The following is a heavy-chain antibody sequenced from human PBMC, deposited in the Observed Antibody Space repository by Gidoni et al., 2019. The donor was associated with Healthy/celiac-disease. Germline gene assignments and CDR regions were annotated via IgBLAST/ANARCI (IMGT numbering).Heavy chain of an antibody. J-gene: IGHJ5*02. CDR1: GGFFSGYY. Sequence: QVQLQQWGAGPSKPSETLSLTCAVHGGFFSGYYWSWIRQPPGKGLEWIGEINHSGSTNYNPSLKSRVTISVDTSKNQFSLKLSSVTAADTAVYYCARLWIQLWLRTNWFDPWGQGTLVTVSS. V-gene: IGHV4-34*01. CDR3: ARLWIQLWLRTNWFDP. D-gene: IGHD5-18*01. CDR2: INHSGST.